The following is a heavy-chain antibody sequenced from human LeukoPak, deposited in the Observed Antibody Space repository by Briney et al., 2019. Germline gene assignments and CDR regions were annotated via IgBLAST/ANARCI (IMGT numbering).Heavy chain of an antibody. V-gene: IGHV3-23*01. CDR3: AKVIAVAGTGVDY. J-gene: IGHJ4*02. Sequence: PGGSLRLSCAASGFTFSTSPMSWVRQAPGKGLEWVSAISGSGGSTYYADSVKGRFTISRDNSKNTLYLQMNSLRAEDTAVYYCAKVIAVAGTGVDYWGQGTLVTVSS. CDR2: ISGSGGST. CDR1: GFTFSTSP. D-gene: IGHD6-19*01.